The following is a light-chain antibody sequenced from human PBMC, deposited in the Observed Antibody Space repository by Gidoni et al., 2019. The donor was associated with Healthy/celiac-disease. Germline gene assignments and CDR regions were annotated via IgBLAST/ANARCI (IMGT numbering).Light chain of an antibody. CDR3: QQYNSNLIFT. CDR2: AAS. V-gene: IGKV1D-16*01. Sequence: DIQITQSPSSLSASAGDRVTITCRASQGISSWLAWYQQQPEKGPKSLIYAASSLQSGVPSRFSGGGSWTDFTLTISSLQPEDFATFYCQQYNSNLIFTFGPGTKVDIK. CDR1: QGISSW. J-gene: IGKJ3*01.